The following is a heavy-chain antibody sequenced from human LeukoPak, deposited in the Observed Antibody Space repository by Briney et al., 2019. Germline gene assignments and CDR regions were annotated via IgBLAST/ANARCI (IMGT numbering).Heavy chain of an antibody. V-gene: IGHV4-39*07. J-gene: IGHJ4*02. CDR1: GGSISSSSYY. CDR3: VIDSFASYFDY. Sequence: SETLSLTCTVSGGSISSSSYYWGWIRQPPGKGLEWIGSIYYSGSTYYNPSLKSRVTISVDTSKNQFSLKLSSVTAADTAVYYCVIDSFASYFDYWGQGTLVTVSS. D-gene: IGHD3-3*01. CDR2: IYYSGST.